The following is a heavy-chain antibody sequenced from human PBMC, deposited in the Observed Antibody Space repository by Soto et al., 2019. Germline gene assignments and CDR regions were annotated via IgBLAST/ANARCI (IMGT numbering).Heavy chain of an antibody. D-gene: IGHD3-10*01. CDR1: GGSISIGGYY. Sequence: QLHLQESGPGLVKPSQTLSLTCSVSGGSISIGGYYWIWIRQHPGKCLEWIGYIYYTGNDYYNPSIKSRATISVDTSKNQFSLKVTSVTAADTAVYYCARYDSGALDFWGQGSLVTVSS. V-gene: IGHV4-31*03. CDR2: IYYTGND. J-gene: IGHJ4*02. CDR3: ARYDSGALDF.